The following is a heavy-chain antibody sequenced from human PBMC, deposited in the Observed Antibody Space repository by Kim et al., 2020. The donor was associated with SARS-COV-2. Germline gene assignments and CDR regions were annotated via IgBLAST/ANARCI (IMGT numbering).Heavy chain of an antibody. CDR1: GFTFSTYW. Sequence: GGSLRLSCAASGFTFSTYWMHWVRQAPGEGLVWVSRIKTEGSNPRYADSVKGRFTISRDNAKNTLYLQMNSLRAEDTALYYCVRETSTSGSYYFDSWGQGTLVTVSS. J-gene: IGHJ4*02. V-gene: IGHV3-74*01. D-gene: IGHD6-19*01. CDR2: IKTEGSNP. CDR3: VRETSTSGSYYFDS.